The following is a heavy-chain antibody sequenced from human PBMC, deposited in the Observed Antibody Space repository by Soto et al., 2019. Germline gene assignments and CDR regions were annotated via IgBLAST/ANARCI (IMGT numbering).Heavy chain of an antibody. CDR3: ANDYGDYVLESFIYYFDY. V-gene: IGHV3-23*01. CDR2: ISGSGGST. CDR1: GFTFSSYA. J-gene: IGHJ4*02. Sequence: EVQLLESGGGLVQPGGSLRLSCAASGFTFSSYAMSWVRQAPGKGLEWVSAISGSGGSTYYADSVKGRFTISRDNSKNTLYLQMNSLRAEDTAVYYCANDYGDYVLESFIYYFDYWGQGTLVTVSS. D-gene: IGHD4-17*01.